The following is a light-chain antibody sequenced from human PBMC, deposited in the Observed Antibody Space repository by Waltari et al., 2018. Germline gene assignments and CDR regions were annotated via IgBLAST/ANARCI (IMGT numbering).Light chain of an antibody. J-gene: IGKJ1*01. Sequence: EIVLTQSPGALSLSPGEGATLSCRASQSVGSHYLAWYQQKPGQAPRLLIYGASSRATGIPDRFSGSGSGTDFNLTISRLQPEDCAVYYCQQYGSSPRTFGQGTKVEIK. CDR1: QSVGSHY. CDR2: GAS. V-gene: IGKV3-20*01. CDR3: QQYGSSPRT.